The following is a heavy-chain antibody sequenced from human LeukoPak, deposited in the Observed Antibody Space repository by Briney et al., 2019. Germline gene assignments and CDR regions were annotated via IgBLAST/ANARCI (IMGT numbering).Heavy chain of an antibody. CDR3: ARHYLDRSGFYFYFDL. D-gene: IGHD3-22*01. Sequence: PSETLSLTCTVSGDSISNSGYFWGWIRQPPEKGLEWIGSMYYSGSMYYNPSLKSRVAMSVDTSKNQFSLKLTSVTAADTAVYYCARHYLDRSGFYFYFDLWGQGTLVTVSS. V-gene: IGHV4-39*01. J-gene: IGHJ4*02. CDR1: GDSISNSGYF. CDR2: MYYSGSM.